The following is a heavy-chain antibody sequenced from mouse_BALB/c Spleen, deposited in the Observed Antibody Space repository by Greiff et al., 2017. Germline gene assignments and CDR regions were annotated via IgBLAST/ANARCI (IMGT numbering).Heavy chain of an antibody. CDR3: ARWDYGSSPFAY. Sequence: VQLKQSGPSLVKPSQTLSLTCSVTGDSITSGYWNWIRKFPGNKLEYMGYISYSGSTYYNPSLKSRISITRDTSKNQYYLQLNSVTTEDTATYYCARWDYGSSPFAYWGQGTLVTVSA. J-gene: IGHJ3*01. CDR1: GDSITSGY. D-gene: IGHD1-1*01. V-gene: IGHV3-8*02. CDR2: ISYSGST.